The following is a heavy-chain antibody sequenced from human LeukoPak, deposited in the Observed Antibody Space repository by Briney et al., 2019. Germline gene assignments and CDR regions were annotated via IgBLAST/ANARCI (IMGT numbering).Heavy chain of an antibody. CDR3: ARYGCSSTSCYQHY. J-gene: IGHJ4*02. D-gene: IGHD2-2*01. CDR2: IYFSGST. CDR1: GGSISGYY. Sequence: SETLSLTCTVSGGSISGYYWNWIRQPPGKGLEWIGYIYFSGSTDYNPSLKGRVTISIDTSQNQFSLRLSSVTAADTAVYYCARYGCSSTSCYQHYWGQGTLVTVSS. V-gene: IGHV4-59*01.